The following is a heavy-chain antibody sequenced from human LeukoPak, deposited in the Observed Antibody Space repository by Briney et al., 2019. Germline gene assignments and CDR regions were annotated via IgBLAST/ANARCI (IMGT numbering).Heavy chain of an antibody. V-gene: IGHV1-18*01. CDR1: GYTFTSYG. J-gene: IGHJ4*02. CDR3: AISSSGWYNYFDY. Sequence: ASVKVSCKASGYTFTSYGISWVRQAPGQGLERMGWISAYNGNTNYAQKFQGRVTITADKSTSTAYMELSSLRSEDTAVYYCAISSSGWYNYFDYWGQGTLVTVSS. CDR2: ISAYNGNT. D-gene: IGHD6-19*01.